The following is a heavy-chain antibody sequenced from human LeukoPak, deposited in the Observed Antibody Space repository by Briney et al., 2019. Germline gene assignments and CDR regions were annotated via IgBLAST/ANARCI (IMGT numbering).Heavy chain of an antibody. D-gene: IGHD3-3*01. CDR3: ARSSGQSDY. CDR1: GGSISSGGYC. J-gene: IGHJ4*02. V-gene: IGHV4-31*03. CDR2: IYYSGST. Sequence: SETLSLTCTVSGGSISSGGYCWSWIRQHPGKGLEWIGYIYYSGSTYYNPSLKSRVTISVDTSKNQFSLKLSSVTAADTAVYYCARSSGQSDYWGQGTLVTVSS.